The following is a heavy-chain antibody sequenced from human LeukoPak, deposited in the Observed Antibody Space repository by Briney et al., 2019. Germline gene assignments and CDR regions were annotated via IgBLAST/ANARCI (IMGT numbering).Heavy chain of an antibody. V-gene: IGHV3-74*01. CDR3: VRGLLGPDY. CDR1: GFTFSSYW. Sequence: GGSLRLSCAASGFTFSSYWMHWVRQAPGKGLMWVSRINNDGSGTVYADSVEGRFTISRVNAKNTVYLQMNSLRADDTAVYYCVRGLLGPDYWGQGTQVTVSS. J-gene: IGHJ4*02. CDR2: INNDGSGT. D-gene: IGHD7-27*01.